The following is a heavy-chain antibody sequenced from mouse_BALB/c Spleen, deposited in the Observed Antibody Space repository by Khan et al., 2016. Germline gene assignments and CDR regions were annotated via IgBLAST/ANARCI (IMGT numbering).Heavy chain of an antibody. D-gene: IGHD2-14*01. CDR2: ILPGSGST. CDR3: ARGVRQGPWFAY. J-gene: IGHJ3*01. V-gene: IGHV1-9*01. CDR1: GYTFSSFW. Sequence: QVQLQQSGAELMKPGASVKISCKATGYTFSSFWIEWVKQRPGHGLEWIGEILPGSGSTNYNEKFKGKATFTADTSSNTAYMQLSSLTSEASAVSCRARGVRQGPWFAYWGQGTRVTVSA.